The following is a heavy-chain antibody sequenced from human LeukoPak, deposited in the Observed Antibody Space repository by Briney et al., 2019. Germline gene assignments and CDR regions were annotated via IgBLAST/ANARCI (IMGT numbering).Heavy chain of an antibody. CDR1: GGSISSSSYY. V-gene: IGHV4-39*01. CDR2: IYYSGST. D-gene: IGHD2-21*01. CDR3: ARLGYCGGDCYSDAFDI. J-gene: IGHJ3*02. Sequence: SETLSLTCTVSGGSISSSSYYWGWIRQPPGKGLEWIGSIYYSGSTYYNPSLKSRVTISVDTSKNQFSLKLSSVTAADTAVYYCARLGYCGGDCYSDAFDIWGQGTMVTVSS.